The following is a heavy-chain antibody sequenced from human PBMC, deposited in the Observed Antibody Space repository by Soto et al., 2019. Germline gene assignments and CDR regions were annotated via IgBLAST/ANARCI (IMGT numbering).Heavy chain of an antibody. Sequence: GASVKVSCKASGGTFSRFGISWVRPAPGQGLEWMGGIIPVFGRPNYAQRFRGRLTITADESTNTSYMELIDLTSEDTAVYYCAREASGYDFWGQGTKVTVSS. D-gene: IGHD5-12*01. CDR3: AREASGYDF. CDR1: GGTFSRFG. V-gene: IGHV1-69*13. CDR2: IIPVFGRP. J-gene: IGHJ1*01.